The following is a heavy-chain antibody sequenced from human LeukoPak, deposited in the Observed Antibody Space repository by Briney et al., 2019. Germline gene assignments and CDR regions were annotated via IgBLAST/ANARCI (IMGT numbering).Heavy chain of an antibody. CDR2: IKQDGSEK. CDR1: GFTFSSYW. CDR3: AKDWAIFGVDNFYYMDV. V-gene: IGHV3-7*01. D-gene: IGHD3-3*01. J-gene: IGHJ6*03. Sequence: GGSLRLSCAASGFTFSSYWMSWVRQAPGKGLEWVANIKQDGSEKYYVDSVKGRFTISRDNAKNSLYLQMNSLRAEDTAVYYCAKDWAIFGVDNFYYMDVWGKGTAVTVSS.